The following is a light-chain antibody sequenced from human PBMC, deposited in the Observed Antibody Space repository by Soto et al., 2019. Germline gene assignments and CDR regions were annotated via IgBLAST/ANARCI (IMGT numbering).Light chain of an antibody. J-gene: IGLJ1*01. CDR3: CSYAGIFV. CDR1: SRDVGRYNL. V-gene: IGLV2-23*02. CDR2: EVI. Sequence: QSALTQPASVSGFPGQSITISCTGTSRDVGRYNLVSWYQQYPGKVPKLIIYEVIKRPSGVSNRFSGSKSGNTASLTVSGLQAEDEAIYYCCSYAGIFVFGTGTKVTVL.